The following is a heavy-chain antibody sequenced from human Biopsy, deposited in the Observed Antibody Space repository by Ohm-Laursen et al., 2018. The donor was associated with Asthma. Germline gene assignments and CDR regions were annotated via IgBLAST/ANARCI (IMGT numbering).Heavy chain of an antibody. CDR1: GFTFSSYG. Sequence: SLRLSCAASGFTFSSYGMHWVRQAPGKGLAWVAVISYDGSNKYYADSVKGRFTISRDNSKNTLYLQTNSLRAEDTAVYYCARSIYDFWSGYYGMDVWGQGTTVTVSS. J-gene: IGHJ6*02. V-gene: IGHV3-30*03. D-gene: IGHD3-3*01. CDR2: ISYDGSNK. CDR3: ARSIYDFWSGYYGMDV.